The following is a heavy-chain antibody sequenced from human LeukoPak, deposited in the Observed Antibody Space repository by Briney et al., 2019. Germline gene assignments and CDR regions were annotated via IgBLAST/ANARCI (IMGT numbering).Heavy chain of an antibody. J-gene: IGHJ4*02. CDR3: AKDRSGWLGDPYFDY. D-gene: IGHD6-19*01. CDR2: ITWNSGRI. V-gene: IGHV3-9*01. CDR1: GFTFDDYA. Sequence: GGSLRLSCAASGFTFDDYAMHWVRQAPGKGLEWVSGITWNSGRIGYADSVKGRFTISRDNARNSLYLQMNSLRAEDTALYYCAKDRSGWLGDPYFDYWGQGTLVTVSS.